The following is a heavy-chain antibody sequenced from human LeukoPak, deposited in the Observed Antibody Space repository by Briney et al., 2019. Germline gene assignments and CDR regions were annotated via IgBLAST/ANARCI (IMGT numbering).Heavy chain of an antibody. V-gene: IGHV4-30-2*01. J-gene: IGHJ4*02. CDR3: ARDSYSSSHDY. Sequence: SQTLSLTCAVSGASISSGGYSWSWIRQPPGKGLEWIGYIYHSGSTYSNPSLKSRVAISVDRSKNQFSLNLSSVTAADTAVYYCARDSYSSSHDYWGQGTLVTVSS. CDR1: GASISSGGYS. D-gene: IGHD6-13*01. CDR2: IYHSGST.